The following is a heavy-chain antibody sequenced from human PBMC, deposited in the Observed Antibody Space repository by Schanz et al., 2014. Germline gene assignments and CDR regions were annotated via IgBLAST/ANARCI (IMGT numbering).Heavy chain of an antibody. Sequence: QVQLVPSGAEVKKPGASVKVSCKASGYTLTAYYMHWVRQAPGQGLEWMGWINPDSGGTNYAQKFQGRVTMTRDMSINTAYMELSRLSSDDSAVYYCASDFWSGYSHYYYGLDVWGQGTTVTVSS. CDR1: GYTLTAYY. CDR3: ASDFWSGYSHYYYGLDV. V-gene: IGHV1-2*02. D-gene: IGHD3-3*01. J-gene: IGHJ6*02. CDR2: INPDSGGT.